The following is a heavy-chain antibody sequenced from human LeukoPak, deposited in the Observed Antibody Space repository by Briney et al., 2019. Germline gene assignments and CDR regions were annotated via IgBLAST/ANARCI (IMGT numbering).Heavy chain of an antibody. Sequence: GGSLRLSCEASGFTFRSYWMSWVRQAPGKGLEWVANIKQDGSEKHYVDSVKGRFTISRDNTKNSLYLQMNSLRAEDTAVYYCARAYQLPLFWGQGTLVTVSS. CDR3: ARAYQLPLF. CDR2: IKQDGSEK. D-gene: IGHD2-2*01. J-gene: IGHJ4*02. CDR1: GFTFRSYW. V-gene: IGHV3-7*01.